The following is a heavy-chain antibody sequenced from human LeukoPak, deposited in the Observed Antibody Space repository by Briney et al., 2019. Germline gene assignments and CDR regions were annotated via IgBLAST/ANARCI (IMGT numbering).Heavy chain of an antibody. J-gene: IGHJ6*02. CDR3: AKDIVVVVAATRNYYYYGMDV. CDR2: ISDDGSNK. Sequence: GGSLRLSCAASGFTFSSYGMHWVRQAPGKGLEWVAVISDDGSNKYYADSVKGRFTISRDNSKNTLYLKMNSLRAQDTSVYYCAKDIVVVVAATRNYYYYGMDVWGQGTTVTVSS. V-gene: IGHV3-30*18. D-gene: IGHD2-15*01. CDR1: GFTFSSYG.